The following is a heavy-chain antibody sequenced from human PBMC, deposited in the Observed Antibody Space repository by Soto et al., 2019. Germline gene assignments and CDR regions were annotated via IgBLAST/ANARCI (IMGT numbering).Heavy chain of an antibody. CDR2: INSDGSST. J-gene: IGHJ4*02. CDR1: GFTFSSYW. Sequence: GGSLRLSCAASGFTFSSYWMHWVRQAPGKGLVWVSRINSDGSSTSYADSVKGRFTISRDNAKNTLYLQMNSLRAEDTAVYYGARDGLGAKYCSSTSCYVPFDYWGQGTLVTVSS. CDR3: ARDGLGAKYCSSTSCYVPFDY. D-gene: IGHD2-2*01. V-gene: IGHV3-74*01.